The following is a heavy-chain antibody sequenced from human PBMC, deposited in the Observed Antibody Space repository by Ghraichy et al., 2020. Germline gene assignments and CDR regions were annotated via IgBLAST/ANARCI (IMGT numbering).Heavy chain of an antibody. CDR2: IKRDGSST. D-gene: IGHD2-15*01. CDR1: GFTFSTYW. Sequence: GGSLRLSCAASGFTFSTYWMHWVRQAPGKGLVWVSQIKRDGSSTSYADSVKGRFTISRDNAKNTLYLQMNSLRDEDTAVYYCARGRGGIDFFDYWGQSALVTVSS. J-gene: IGHJ4*02. CDR3: ARGRGGIDFFDY. V-gene: IGHV3-74*01.